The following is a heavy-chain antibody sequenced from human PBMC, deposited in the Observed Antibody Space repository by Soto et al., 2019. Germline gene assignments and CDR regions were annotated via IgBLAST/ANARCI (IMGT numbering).Heavy chain of an antibody. J-gene: IGHJ6*02. CDR2: FDPEDGET. V-gene: IGHV1-24*01. D-gene: IGHD2-2*01. CDR3: ATSSYCSSTSCSYGMDV. Sequence: ASVKVSCKVSGYTLTELSMHWVRQAPGKGLEWMGGFDPEDGETIYAQKFQGRVTMTEDTSTDTAYMELSSLRSEDTAVYYCATSSYCSSTSCSYGMDVWGQGTTVTVPS. CDR1: GYTLTELS.